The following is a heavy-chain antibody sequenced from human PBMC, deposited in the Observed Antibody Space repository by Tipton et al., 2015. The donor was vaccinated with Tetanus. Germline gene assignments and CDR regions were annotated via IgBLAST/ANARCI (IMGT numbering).Heavy chain of an antibody. J-gene: IGHJ5*02. CDR2: IYPGDSDT. D-gene: IGHD3-3*01. V-gene: IGHV5-51*01. CDR3: ARHFGEMLYAPFRFDP. Sequence: QLAQSGAEERKPGESLKISCRGSGYSFTNYWLIWVRQMPGKGLEWMGIIYPGDSDTRYSPSFQGEVTMSVDRSTATAYLQWGSLEAPASAIYYCARHFGEMLYAPFRFDPWGQGTLVTVSS. CDR1: GYSFTNYW.